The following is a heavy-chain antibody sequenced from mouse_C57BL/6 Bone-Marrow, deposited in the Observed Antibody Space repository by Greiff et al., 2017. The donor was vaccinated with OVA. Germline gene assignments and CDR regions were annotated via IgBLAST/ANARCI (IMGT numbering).Heavy chain of an antibody. V-gene: IGHV5-9-1*02. J-gene: IGHJ4*01. D-gene: IGHD2-4*01. Sequence: EVHLVESGEGLVKPGGSLKLSCAASGFTFSSYAMSWVRQTPEKRLEWVAYISSGGDYIYYADTVKGRFTISRDNARNTLYRQMSSLKSEDTAMDDCTRDYDYARDYWGQGTAVTVSS. CDR1: GFTFSSYA. CDR3: TRDYDYARDY. CDR2: ISSGGDYI.